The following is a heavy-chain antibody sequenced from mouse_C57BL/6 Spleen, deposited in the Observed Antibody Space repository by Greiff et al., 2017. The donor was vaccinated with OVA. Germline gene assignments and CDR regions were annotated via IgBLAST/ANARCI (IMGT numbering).Heavy chain of an antibody. Sequence: VQLQQPGAELVRPGSSVKLSCKASGYTFTSYWMHWVKQRPIQGLEWIGNIDPSDSETHYNQKFKDKATLTVDKSSSTAYMQLSKLTSEDSAVYYGAREGLYCGSTLSYFDYWGQGTTLTVSS. D-gene: IGHD1-1*01. CDR2: IDPSDSET. J-gene: IGHJ2*01. CDR1: GYTFTSYW. V-gene: IGHV1-52*01. CDR3: AREGLYCGSTLSYFDY.